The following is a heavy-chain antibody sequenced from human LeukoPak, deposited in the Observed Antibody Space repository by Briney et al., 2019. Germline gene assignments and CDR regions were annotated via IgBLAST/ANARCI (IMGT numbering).Heavy chain of an antibody. CDR2: INPNSGGT. D-gene: IGHD4-17*01. Sequence: ASVKVSCKASGYTFTGYYMHWVRQAPGQGLEWMGWINPNSGGTNYAQKFQGRVTMTRDTSISTAYMELSRLRSDDTAVYYCARSVSVNTVRDHWGQGTLVTVSS. CDR3: ARSVSVNTVRDH. V-gene: IGHV1-2*02. J-gene: IGHJ4*02. CDR1: GYTFTGYY.